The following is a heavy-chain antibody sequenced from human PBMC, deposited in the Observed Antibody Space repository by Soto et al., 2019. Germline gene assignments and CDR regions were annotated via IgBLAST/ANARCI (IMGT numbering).Heavy chain of an antibody. CDR3: AYSTGWYRHDV. CDR2: SFHSGDT. Sequence: QVQLQESGPGLVKPSGTMSLTCADCGDSISNSRWWTWVRQPPGKGQEWIGDSFHSGDTHYNPSLKIRVFISVDKSQNQFSLKVSSVTAADTAVYYCAYSTGWYRHDVWGQGTLVTVSS. D-gene: IGHD6-19*01. J-gene: IGHJ3*01. CDR1: GDSISNSRW. V-gene: IGHV4-4*02.